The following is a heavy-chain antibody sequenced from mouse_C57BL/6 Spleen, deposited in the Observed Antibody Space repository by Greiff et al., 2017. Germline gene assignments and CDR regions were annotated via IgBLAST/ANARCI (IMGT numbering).Heavy chain of an antibody. CDR1: GYTFTSYW. J-gene: IGHJ4*01. CDR3: AREEDFRAMDY. CDR2: IYPGSGST. Sequence: QVQLQQPGAELVKPGASVKMSCKASGYTFTSYWITWVKQRPGQGLEWIGDIYPGSGSTNYNEKFKSKATLTVDTSSSTAYMQLSSLTSEDTAVYYCAREEDFRAMDYWGQGTSVTVSS. V-gene: IGHV1-55*01.